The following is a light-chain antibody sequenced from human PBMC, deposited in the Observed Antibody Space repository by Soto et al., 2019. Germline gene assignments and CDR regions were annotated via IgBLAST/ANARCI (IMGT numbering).Light chain of an antibody. J-gene: IGLJ2*01. Sequence: QSALTQPRSVSGSPGQSVTISCTGTASDVGAYNYVSWYQQHPGKAPKVMIYDVSNRPSGVSNRFSGSKSGNTASLTISGLQAEDEADYYCSSYTSSSTLAIAGGTKLTVL. CDR1: ASDVGAYNY. CDR3: SSYTSSSTLA. CDR2: DVS. V-gene: IGLV2-14*03.